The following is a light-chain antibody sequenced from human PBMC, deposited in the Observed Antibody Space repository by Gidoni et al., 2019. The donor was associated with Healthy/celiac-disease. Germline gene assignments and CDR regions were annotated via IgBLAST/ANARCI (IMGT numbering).Light chain of an antibody. CDR3: QQYGSSPGFT. V-gene: IGKV3-20*01. J-gene: IGKJ3*01. CDR1: PSVSSSY. CDR2: GAS. Sequence: ELVLPQSPGTLSLSPGERATLSCRASPSVSSSYLAWYQQKPGQAPRLLIYGASSRATGIPDRFSGSGSGTDFTLTISRLEPEDFAVYYCQQYGSSPGFTFGPGTKVDIK.